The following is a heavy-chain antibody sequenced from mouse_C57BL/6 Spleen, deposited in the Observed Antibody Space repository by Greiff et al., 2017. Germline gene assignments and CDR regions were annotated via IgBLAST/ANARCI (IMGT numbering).Heavy chain of an antibody. CDR3: AREYYGSPYYAMDY. J-gene: IGHJ4*01. CDR1: GYTFTSYW. D-gene: IGHD1-1*01. CDR2: IDPSDSET. V-gene: IGHV1-52*01. Sequence: QVHVKQPGAELVRPGSSVKLSCKASGYTFTSYWMHWVKQRPIQGLEWIGNIDPSDSETHYNQKFKDKATLTVDKSSSTAYMQLSSLTSEDSAVYYCAREYYGSPYYAMDYWGQGTSVTVSS.